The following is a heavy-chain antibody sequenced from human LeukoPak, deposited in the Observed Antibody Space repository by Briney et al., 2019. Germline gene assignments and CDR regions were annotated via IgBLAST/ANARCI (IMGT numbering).Heavy chain of an antibody. Sequence: SETLSLTCGVSGGSVSSTNWWTWIRQPPGKGLEWIGEVHLDGRTNFNPSLKSRLTMSVDLSENHVSLKLSSVTAADTAVYYCARALGHYYYYGMDVWGQGTTVTVSS. D-gene: IGHD3-3*02. CDR1: GGSVSSTNW. CDR2: VHLDGRT. V-gene: IGHV4-4*02. CDR3: ARALGHYYYYGMDV. J-gene: IGHJ6*02.